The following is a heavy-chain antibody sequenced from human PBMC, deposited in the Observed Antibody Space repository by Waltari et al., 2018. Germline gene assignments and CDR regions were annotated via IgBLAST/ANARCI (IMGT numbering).Heavy chain of an antibody. D-gene: IGHD3-10*01. CDR3: TTLARGESGDY. CDR1: GFTFHPYW. J-gene: IGHJ4*02. V-gene: IGHV3-7*01. CDR2: INPDGSQK. Sequence: EVQLVESGGGLVQPGGSLRLSCAASGFTFHPYWMTWIRQAPGKGLEWVANINPDGSQKFYVDSVKGRFTVSRDNAQNSLYLQMNNLRAEDTAVYYCTTLARGESGDYWGQGTLVTVSS.